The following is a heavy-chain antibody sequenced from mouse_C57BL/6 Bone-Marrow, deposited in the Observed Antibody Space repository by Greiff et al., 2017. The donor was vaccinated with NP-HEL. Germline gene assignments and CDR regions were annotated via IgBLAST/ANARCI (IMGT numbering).Heavy chain of an antibody. J-gene: IGHJ4*01. CDR2: ISDGGSYT. V-gene: IGHV5-4*01. CDR3: ARDGTGYAMDY. D-gene: IGHD4-1*01. Sequence: EVHLVESGGGLVKPGGSLKLSCAASGFTFSSYAMSWVRQTPEKRLEWVATISDGGSYTYYPDNVKGRFTISRDNAKNNLYLQMSHLKSEDTAMYYCARDGTGYAMDYWGQGTSVTVSS. CDR1: GFTFSSYA.